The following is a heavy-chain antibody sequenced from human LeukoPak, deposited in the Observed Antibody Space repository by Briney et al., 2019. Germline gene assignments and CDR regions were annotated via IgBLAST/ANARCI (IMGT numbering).Heavy chain of an antibody. CDR2: INWNSDDI. V-gene: IGHV3-9*01. CDR1: GFTFDDYA. Sequence: GRSLRLSCAASGFTFDDYAIHWVRQAPGKGLEWVAGINWNSDDIGYADSVKGRFTISRDNAMNSVYLQMNNLRSDDTALYYCARSFLLRITMIAAPFHYWGQGTLVTVSS. J-gene: IGHJ4*02. D-gene: IGHD3-22*01. CDR3: ARSFLLRITMIAAPFHY.